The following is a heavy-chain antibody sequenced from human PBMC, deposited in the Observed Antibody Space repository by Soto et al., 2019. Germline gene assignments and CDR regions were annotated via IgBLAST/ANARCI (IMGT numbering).Heavy chain of an antibody. J-gene: IGHJ4*02. CDR3: ARAVPSPDY. CDR1: GGSISSSTYY. CDR2: ISYSGST. Sequence: SETLSLTCTVSGGSISSSTYYWGWIRQPPGKGLEWIGSISYSGSTSYNPSLKSRVTISVDTSKNQFSLNLSSVTAADTAVYYCARAVPSPDYWGQGTLVTVSS. V-gene: IGHV4-39*01.